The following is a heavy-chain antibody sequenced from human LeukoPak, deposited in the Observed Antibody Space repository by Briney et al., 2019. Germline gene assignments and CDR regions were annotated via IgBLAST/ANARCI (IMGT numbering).Heavy chain of an antibody. CDR2: ISSSGSTI. D-gene: IGHD5-18*01. CDR3: VKDIRRGYNFGYDQFAY. Sequence: GRSLRLSCAASGFTFSSYEMNWVRQAPGKGLEWVSYISSSGSTIYYADSVKGRFTISRDNSKNTVSLQMNSLKPEDTALYYCVKDIRRGYNFGYDQFAYWGQGTLVTVSS. V-gene: IGHV3-48*03. CDR1: GFTFSSYE. J-gene: IGHJ4*02.